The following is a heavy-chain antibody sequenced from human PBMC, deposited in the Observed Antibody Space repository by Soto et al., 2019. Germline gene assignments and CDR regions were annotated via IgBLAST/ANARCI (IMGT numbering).Heavy chain of an antibody. CDR1: AFTFTSYG. D-gene: IGHD2-15*01. V-gene: IGHV1-18*01. CDR3: ARDPQTPDAFDI. CDR2: ISAYNGNT. Sequence: ASVKVSCKASAFTFTSYGISWVRQAPGQGLEWMGWISAYNGNTNYAQKLQGRVTMTTDTSTSTAYMKLRSLRSDDTAVYYCARDPQTPDAFDIWGQGTMVTVSS. J-gene: IGHJ3*02.